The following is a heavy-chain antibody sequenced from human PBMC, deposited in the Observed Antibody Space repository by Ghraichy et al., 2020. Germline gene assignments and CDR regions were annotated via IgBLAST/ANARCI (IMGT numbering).Heavy chain of an antibody. V-gene: IGHV6-1*01. Sequence: SQTLSLTCAISGDNVFSNRAAWNWIRQSPSRGLEWLGRTYYRSKWYNDYPVSVKSRISINPDTSKNQFSLQLKSVTPEDTAVYYCARDRDDSGYSTVFDYWGQGTLVTVSS. J-gene: IGHJ4*02. CDR2: TYYRSKWYN. D-gene: IGHD5-12*01. CDR3: ARDRDDSGYSTVFDY. CDR1: GDNVFSNRAA.